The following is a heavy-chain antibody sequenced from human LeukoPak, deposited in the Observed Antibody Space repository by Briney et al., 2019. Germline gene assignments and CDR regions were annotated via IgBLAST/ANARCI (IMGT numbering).Heavy chain of an antibody. CDR3: ARVHYSWYQLLFAGWFDP. J-gene: IGHJ5*02. D-gene: IGHD2-2*01. CDR1: GFTFSSYS. V-gene: IGHV3-21*01. CDR2: ISSSSSYI. Sequence: GGSLRLSCAASGFTFSSYSMNWVRQAPGKGLEWVSSISSSSSYIYYADSVKGRFTISRDNAKNSLYLQMNSLRAGDTAVYYCARVHYSWYQLLFAGWFDPWGQGTLVTVSS.